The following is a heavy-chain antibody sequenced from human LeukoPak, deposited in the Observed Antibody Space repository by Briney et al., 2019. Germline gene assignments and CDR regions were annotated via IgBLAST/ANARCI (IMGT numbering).Heavy chain of an antibody. V-gene: IGHV4-34*01. Sequence: SETLSLTCTVSGGSISSYYWSWIRQPPGKGLEWIGEINHSGSTNYNPSLKSRVTISVDTSKNQFSLKLSSVTAADTAGYYCARDSMITFGGATYDYWGQGTLVTVSS. CDR2: INHSGST. D-gene: IGHD3-16*01. J-gene: IGHJ4*02. CDR1: GGSISSYY. CDR3: ARDSMITFGGATYDY.